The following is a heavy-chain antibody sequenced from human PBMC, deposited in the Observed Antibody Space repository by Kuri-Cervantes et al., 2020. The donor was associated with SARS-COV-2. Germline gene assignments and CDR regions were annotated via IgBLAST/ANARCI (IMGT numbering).Heavy chain of an antibody. CDR1: GGPFSGYY. CDR2: INHSGST. V-gene: IGHV4-34*01. J-gene: IGHJ4*02. Sequence: SETLSLTCAVYGGPFSGYYWSWIRQPPGKGLEWIGEINHSGSTNYNPSLKSRVTISVDTSKNQFSLKLSSVTAADTAVYYCARTHAGLSPYYFDYWGQGTLVTVSS. D-gene: IGHD2-8*01. CDR3: ARTHAGLSPYYFDY.